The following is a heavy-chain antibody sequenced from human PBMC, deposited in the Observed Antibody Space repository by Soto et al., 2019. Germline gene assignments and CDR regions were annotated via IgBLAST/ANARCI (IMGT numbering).Heavy chain of an antibody. CDR1: GGTFSSYA. D-gene: IGHD3-10*01. V-gene: IGHV1-69*13. CDR3: ARDPRIGGSGPTALYYYYGMDV. J-gene: IGHJ6*02. Sequence: VASVKVSCKASGGTFSSYAISWVRQAPGQGLEWMGGIIPIFGTANYAQKFQGRVTITADESTSTAYMELSSRRSEDTAVYYCARDPRIGGSGPTALYYYYGMDVWGQGTTVTVSS. CDR2: IIPIFGTA.